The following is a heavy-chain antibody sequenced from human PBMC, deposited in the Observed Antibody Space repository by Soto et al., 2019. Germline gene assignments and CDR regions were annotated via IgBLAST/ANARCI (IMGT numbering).Heavy chain of an antibody. CDR3: AREVLYYDSSGYSWDDAFDI. D-gene: IGHD3-22*01. J-gene: IGHJ3*02. V-gene: IGHV4-30-2*01. CDR2: IYQSGST. Sequence: QLQLQESGSGLVKPSQTLSLTCAVSGGSISSSDYSWSWIRQPPGKGLEWIGFIYQSGSTYYNRSLESRLPISIDRSKNQLSLKLKSVTAADTAVYYCAREVLYYDSSGYSWDDAFDIWGQGTMVTVSS. CDR1: GGSISSSDYS.